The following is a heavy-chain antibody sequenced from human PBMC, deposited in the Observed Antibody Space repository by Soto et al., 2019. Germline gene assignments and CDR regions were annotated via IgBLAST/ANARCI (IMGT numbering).Heavy chain of an antibody. CDR2: IYYSGST. D-gene: IGHD2-2*01. J-gene: IGHJ4*02. Sequence: QVQLQESGPGLVKPSQTLSLTCTVSGGSISSGGYYWSWIRQHPGKGLEWIGYIYYSGSTDYNPSLKSRVTIPVATSKNQFSLKLSSVTAADTAVYYCARSSTSANYFDYWGQGTLVTVSS. V-gene: IGHV4-31*03. CDR3: ARSSTSANYFDY. CDR1: GGSISSGGYY.